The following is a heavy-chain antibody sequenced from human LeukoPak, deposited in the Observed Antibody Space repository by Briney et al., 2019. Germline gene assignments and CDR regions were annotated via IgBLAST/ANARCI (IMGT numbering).Heavy chain of an antibody. CDR1: GGSFSGYY. CDR3: ARPTNYYDSSGYYYAAFDI. Sequence: SETLSLTCAVYGGSFSGYYWSWIRQPPGKGWELIGEIKLRGSTTYNPSLKRRVTISVDTSKNQFSLKLSSVTAADTAVYYCARPTNYYDSSGYYYAAFDIWGKGTMVTVSS. J-gene: IGHJ3*02. V-gene: IGHV4-34*01. D-gene: IGHD3-22*01. CDR2: IKLRGST.